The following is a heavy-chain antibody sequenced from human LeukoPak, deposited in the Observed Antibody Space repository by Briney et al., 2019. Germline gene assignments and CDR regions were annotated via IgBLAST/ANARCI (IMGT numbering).Heavy chain of an antibody. CDR2: ISYDGSNK. Sequence: PGGSLRLSCAASGFTFSSYAMHWVRQAPGKGLEWVAVISYDGSNKYYADSVKGRFTISRDNSKSTLYLQMNSLRAEDTAVYYCARWSSDYVWGSYRHTSFDAFDIWGQGTMVTVSS. D-gene: IGHD3-16*02. V-gene: IGHV3-30*04. J-gene: IGHJ3*02. CDR1: GFTFSSYA. CDR3: ARWSSDYVWGSYRHTSFDAFDI.